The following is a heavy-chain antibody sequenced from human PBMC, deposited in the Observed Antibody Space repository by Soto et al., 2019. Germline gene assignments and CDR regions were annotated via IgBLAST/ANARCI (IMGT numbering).Heavy chain of an antibody. CDR3: ARHDSGWSVRDYYGMDV. CDR2: IYPGDSDI. J-gene: IGHJ6*02. Sequence: ESLKISCKGSGYSFSTYWIGWVRQMPGKGLEWMGVIYPGDSDIRYSPSFQGQVTISADKSTRTAYLQWSSLKASDTAMYYCARHDSGWSVRDYYGMDVWGQGTTVTVS. V-gene: IGHV5-51*01. CDR1: GYSFSTYW. D-gene: IGHD6-19*01.